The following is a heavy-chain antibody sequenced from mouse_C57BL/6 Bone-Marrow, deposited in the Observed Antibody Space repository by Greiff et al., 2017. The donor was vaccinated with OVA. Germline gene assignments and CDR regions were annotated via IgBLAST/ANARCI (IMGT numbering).Heavy chain of an antibody. D-gene: IGHD1-1*01. J-gene: IGHJ2*01. CDR3: ARGDYYGSSYDY. Sequence: VKLVESGGGLVKPGGSLKLSCAASGFTFSDYGMHWVRQAPEKGLEWVAYISSGSSTIYYADTVKGRFTISRDNAKNTLFLQMTSLRSEDTAMYYCARGDYYGSSYDYWGQGTTLTVSS. CDR2: ISSGSSTI. V-gene: IGHV5-17*01. CDR1: GFTFSDYG.